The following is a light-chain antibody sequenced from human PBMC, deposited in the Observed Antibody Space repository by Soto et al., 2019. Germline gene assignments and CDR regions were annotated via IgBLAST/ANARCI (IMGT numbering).Light chain of an antibody. CDR3: ATLTSTNFV. CDR1: SSDVGAYNL. Sequence: QSVLTQPDSVSGSPGQSITISCTGTSSDVGAYNLVSWYQHLPDKAPKLIISEVTNRPSGVSDRFSGSKAGNTASLTISGLQPEDEADYYCATLTSTNFVFGSGTKVTVL. V-gene: IGLV2-14*01. J-gene: IGLJ1*01. CDR2: EVT.